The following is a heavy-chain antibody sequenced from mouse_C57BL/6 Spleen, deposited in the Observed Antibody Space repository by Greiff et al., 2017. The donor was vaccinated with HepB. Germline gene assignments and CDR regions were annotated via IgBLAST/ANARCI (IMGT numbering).Heavy chain of an antibody. CDR2: ISDGGSYT. V-gene: IGHV5-4*01. J-gene: IGHJ4*01. CDR3: ARDRWAYYSNYEGYYAMDY. D-gene: IGHD2-5*01. Sequence: EVKLMESGGGLVKPGGSLKLSCAASGFTFSSYAMSWVRQTPEKRLEWVATISDGGSYTYYPDNVKGRFTISRDNAKNNLYLQMSHLKSEDTAMYYCARDRWAYYSNYEGYYAMDYWGQGTSVTVSS. CDR1: GFTFSSYA.